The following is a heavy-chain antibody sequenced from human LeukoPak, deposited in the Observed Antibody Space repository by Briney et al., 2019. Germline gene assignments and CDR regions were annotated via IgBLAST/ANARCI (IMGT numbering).Heavy chain of an antibody. CDR3: ARLKYCTNGVCYAGFDY. CDR2: INPSGGST. Sequence: ASVKVSCKASGYTFTSYYMHWVRQAPGQGLEWMGIINPSGGSTSYAQKFQGRVTITRDTSADTAYMDLSSLRSEDTAVYYCARLKYCTNGVCYAGFDYWGQGTLVTVSS. V-gene: IGHV1-46*01. D-gene: IGHD2-8*01. J-gene: IGHJ4*02. CDR1: GYTFTSYY.